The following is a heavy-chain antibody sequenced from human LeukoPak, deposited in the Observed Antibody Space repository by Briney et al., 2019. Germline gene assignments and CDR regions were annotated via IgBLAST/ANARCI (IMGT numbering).Heavy chain of an antibody. D-gene: IGHD6-6*01. Sequence: GESLKISCKGSGYRFTSYWIGWVRQMPGKGLEWMGIIYPADSDTRYSPSFQGQVTISADKSISTAYLQWGSLEASDTAMYYCAREGRSSSPMDYWGQGTLVTVSS. J-gene: IGHJ4*02. V-gene: IGHV5-51*01. CDR2: IYPADSDT. CDR3: AREGRSSSPMDY. CDR1: GYRFTSYW.